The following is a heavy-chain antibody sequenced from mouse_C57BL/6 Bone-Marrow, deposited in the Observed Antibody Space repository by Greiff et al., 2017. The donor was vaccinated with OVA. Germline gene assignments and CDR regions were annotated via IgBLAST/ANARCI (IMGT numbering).Heavy chain of an antibody. J-gene: IGHJ3*01. CDR2: IDPENGDT. V-gene: IGHV14-4*01. Sequence: EVQLQQSGAELVRPGASVKLSCTASGFNITDDYMHWVKQRPEQGLEWIGWIDPENGDTEYASKFQGKATITADTSSNTAYLQLSSLTSEDTAVYYCTTTGGYDVEFAYWGQGTLVTVSA. D-gene: IGHD2-2*01. CDR3: TTTGGYDVEFAY. CDR1: GFNITDDY.